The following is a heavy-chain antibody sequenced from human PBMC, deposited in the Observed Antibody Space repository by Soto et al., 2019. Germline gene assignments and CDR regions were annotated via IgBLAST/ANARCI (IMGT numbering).Heavy chain of an antibody. CDR1: RFSIRGYY. D-gene: IGHD1-26*01. J-gene: IGHJ6*02. CDR2: IYYRGST. CDR3: ARQQLLPFYYALDV. V-gene: IGHV4-59*01. Sequence: SNTLSLTGNDSRFSIRGYYWSWFRQSPGKGLEYIGYIYYRGSTNYNSSLKRRVTMSVDTSRYQFSLKMNSVTAADTAVYYCARQQLLPFYYALDVWGQGTTVT.